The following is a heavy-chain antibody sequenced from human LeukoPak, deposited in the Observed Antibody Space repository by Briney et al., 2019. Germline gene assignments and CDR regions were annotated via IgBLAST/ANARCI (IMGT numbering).Heavy chain of an antibody. J-gene: IGHJ5*02. V-gene: IGHV3-30*04. CDR3: AKDHSGSPNP. D-gene: IGHD1-26*01. Sequence: TGGSLRLSCAASGFTFSTYAMHWVRQAPGKGLEWVAVISYDGSNKYYADSVKGRFTISRDNSKNTLYLQMNSLRAEDTAVYYCAKDHSGSPNPWGQGTLVTVSS. CDR2: ISYDGSNK. CDR1: GFTFSTYA.